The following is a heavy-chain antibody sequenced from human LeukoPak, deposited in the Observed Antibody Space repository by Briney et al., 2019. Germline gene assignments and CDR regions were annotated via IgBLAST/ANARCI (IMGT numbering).Heavy chain of an antibody. CDR1: GFTFSSYG. D-gene: IGHD2-2*01. J-gene: IGHJ4*02. CDR3: AKDGVPAATHDY. Sequence: GGSLRLSCAASGFTFSSYGMSWVRQAPGKGLEWASAISGSGGSTYYADSVKGRFTISRDNSKNTLYLQMNSLRAEDTAVYYCAKDGVPAATHDYWGQGTLVTVSS. CDR2: ISGSGGST. V-gene: IGHV3-23*01.